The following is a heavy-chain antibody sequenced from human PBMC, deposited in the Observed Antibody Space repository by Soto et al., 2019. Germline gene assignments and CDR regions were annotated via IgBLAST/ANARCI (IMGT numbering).Heavy chain of an antibody. CDR1: GGSISSGGYS. J-gene: IGHJ4*02. CDR3: ASTDYYDSSGYSY. CDR2: IYHSGST. V-gene: IGHV4-30-2*01. Sequence: SETLSLTCAVSGGSISSGGYSLSWIRQPPGKGLEWIGYIYHSGSTYYNPSLKSRVTISVDRSKNQFSLKLSSVTAADTAVYYCASTDYYDSSGYSYWGQGTLVTVSS. D-gene: IGHD3-22*01.